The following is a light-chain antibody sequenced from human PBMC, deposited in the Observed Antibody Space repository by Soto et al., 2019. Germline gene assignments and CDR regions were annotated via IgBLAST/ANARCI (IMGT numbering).Light chain of an antibody. V-gene: IGLV2-14*01. Sequence: QSALTQPASVSGSPGQSITISCTGTSSDVGGYYYVSWYQQHPAKAPKLMIYEVINRPSGISNRFSGSKSGNTASLTISGLQAEDEADYYCSSYTSTSTYVFGTGTKVTVL. CDR2: EVI. CDR3: SSYTSTSTYV. J-gene: IGLJ1*01. CDR1: SSDVGGYYY.